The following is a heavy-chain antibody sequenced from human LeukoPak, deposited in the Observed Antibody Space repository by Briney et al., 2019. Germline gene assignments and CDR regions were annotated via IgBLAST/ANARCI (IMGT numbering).Heavy chain of an antibody. D-gene: IGHD3-22*01. CDR1: GFAFSSYA. CDR2: ISYDGSNK. Sequence: GGSLRLSCAAPGFAFSSYAMHWVRQAPGRGLEWVAVISYDGSNKYYADSVKGRFTISRDNSKNTLYLQMNSLRAEDTAVYYCARIKDYYYDSSGYFDYWGQGTLVTVSS. J-gene: IGHJ4*02. CDR3: ARIKDYYYDSSGYFDY. V-gene: IGHV3-30-3*01.